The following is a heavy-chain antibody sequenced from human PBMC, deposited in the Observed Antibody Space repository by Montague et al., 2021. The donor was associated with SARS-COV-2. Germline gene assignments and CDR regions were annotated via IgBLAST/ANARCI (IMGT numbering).Heavy chain of an antibody. D-gene: IGHD3-10*01. CDR2: ISPSSSFI. CDR3: ARDRPLVRGIFPYSYGMDV. Sequence: SLRFSCAASGFTFNNYNMNWVRQAPGKGLEWVSYISPSSSFIYYTDSVKGRFTISRDNAKNSLYLQMNSLRDEDTAVYYCARDRPLVRGIFPYSYGMDVWGQGTTATVSS. V-gene: IGHV3-48*02. CDR1: GFTFNNYN. J-gene: IGHJ6*02.